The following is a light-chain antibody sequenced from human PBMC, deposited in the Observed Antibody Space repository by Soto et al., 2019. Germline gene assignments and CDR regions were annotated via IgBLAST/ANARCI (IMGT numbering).Light chain of an antibody. Sequence: DIVMTQSPDSLAVSLGESATINCKSSQSVLYSSNNENSLAWYQQKPGQPPKLLIYWASTRESGVPDRFSGDGSWTDFTLTISSLQAEDVAVYYCQQYYSVPPTFGQGTKVAI. V-gene: IGKV4-1*01. CDR1: QSVLYSSNNENS. J-gene: IGKJ1*01. CDR3: QQYYSVPPT. CDR2: WAS.